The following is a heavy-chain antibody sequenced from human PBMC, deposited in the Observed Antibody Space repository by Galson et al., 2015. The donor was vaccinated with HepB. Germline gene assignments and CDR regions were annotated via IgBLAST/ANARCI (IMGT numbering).Heavy chain of an antibody. J-gene: IGHJ5*01. Sequence: SLRLSCAASGFTFSYYAMTWVRQAPGRGLEWISGITGEGDSTFYADSVKGRFTVSKDNSNNMLYLQMNSLRAEDAGLYFCAKGYGLFDSWGQGILVTVSS. CDR3: AKGYGLFDS. V-gene: IGHV3-23*01. CDR1: GFTFSYYA. CDR2: ITGEGDST. D-gene: IGHD5-18*01.